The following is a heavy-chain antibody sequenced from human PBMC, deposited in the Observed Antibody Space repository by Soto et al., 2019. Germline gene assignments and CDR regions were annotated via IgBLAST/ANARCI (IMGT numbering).Heavy chain of an antibody. CDR3: ARGYSSGWYWAYYFDY. V-gene: IGHV1-8*01. J-gene: IGHJ4*02. CDR2: MNPNSGNT. D-gene: IGHD6-19*01. CDR1: GYTFTSYD. Sequence: QVQLVQSGAEVKKPGASVKVSCKASGYTFTSYDINWVRQATGQGLEWMGWMNPNSGNTGYAQKFQGRVTMTRNTSISTADMELSSLRSEDTAVYYCARGYSSGWYWAYYFDYWGQGTLVTVSS.